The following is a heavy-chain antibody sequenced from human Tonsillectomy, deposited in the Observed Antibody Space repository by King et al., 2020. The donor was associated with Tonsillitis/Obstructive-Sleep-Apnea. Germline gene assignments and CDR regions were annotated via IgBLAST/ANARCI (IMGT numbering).Heavy chain of an antibody. CDR2: IRGSGGST. D-gene: IGHD2-2*01. CDR3: AKAPTALPALFDY. J-gene: IGHJ4*02. Sequence: VQLVESGGGLVQPVESLRLSCATSGFTFSNSAMSWVRQAPETGLEWVSAIRGSGGSTYYAESVKGRLTISRDNSKKTLYLDMNTLRAEDTAVYYCAKAPTALPALFDYWGQGTLVTVSS. V-gene: IGHV3-23*04. CDR1: GFTFSNSA.